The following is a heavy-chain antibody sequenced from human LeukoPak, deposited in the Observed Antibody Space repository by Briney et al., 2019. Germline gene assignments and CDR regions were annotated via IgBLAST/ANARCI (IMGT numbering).Heavy chain of an antibody. CDR2: ISGSGGST. CDR3: AKDGHYYYYYMDV. D-gene: IGHD3/OR15-3a*01. V-gene: IGHV3-23*01. Sequence: GGSLRLSCAASGFTFSSYAMSWVRQAPGKGLEWVSAISGSGGSTYYEDSVKGRFTISRDNSKNTLYLQMNSLRVEDTAVYYCAKDGHYYYYYMDVWGKGTTVTVSS. CDR1: GFTFSSYA. J-gene: IGHJ6*03.